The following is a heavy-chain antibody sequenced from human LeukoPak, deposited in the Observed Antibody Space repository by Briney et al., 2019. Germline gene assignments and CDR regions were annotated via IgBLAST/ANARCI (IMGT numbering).Heavy chain of an antibody. J-gene: IGHJ4*02. CDR2: ISTTGGDI. Sequence: GGSLRLSCAASGFTFSGLYMTWIRQAPGRGLEWISYISTTGGDISYADSVKGRFTISRDNVKNSLYLQMNRLTAEDTAVYYCAKTARTLDYWGQGTLVTVSS. D-gene: IGHD1/OR15-1a*01. CDR3: AKTARTLDY. CDR1: GFTFSGLY. V-gene: IGHV3-11*01.